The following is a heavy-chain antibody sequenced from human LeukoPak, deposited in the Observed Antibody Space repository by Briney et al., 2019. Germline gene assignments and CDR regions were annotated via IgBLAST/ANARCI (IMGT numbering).Heavy chain of an antibody. Sequence: PGGSLRLSCAASGFTFSSYSMNWVRQAPGKGLEWVSYISSSSNNIHYANSVRGRFTISRDNAKNSVYLQMNSLRAEDTAVYYCARSIDIDYWGQGTLVTVSS. CDR2: ISSSSNNI. D-gene: IGHD2-21*01. J-gene: IGHJ4*02. V-gene: IGHV3-48*04. CDR3: ARSIDIDY. CDR1: GFTFSSYS.